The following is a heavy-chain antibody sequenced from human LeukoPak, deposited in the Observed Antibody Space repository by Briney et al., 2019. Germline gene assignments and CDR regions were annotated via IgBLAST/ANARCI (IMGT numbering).Heavy chain of an antibody. CDR3: AKDVGVLYYYYGMDV. CDR1: GFTFSSSW. CDR2: INSDGSTT. J-gene: IGHJ6*02. V-gene: IGHV3-74*01. D-gene: IGHD3-3*01. Sequence: PGGSLRLSCAASGFTFSSSWMHWVRQAPGKGLVWVSRINSDGSTTNYADSVKGRFIISRDNAKNTLYLQMNSLRAEDTALYYCAKDVGVLYYYYGMDVWGQGTTVTVSS.